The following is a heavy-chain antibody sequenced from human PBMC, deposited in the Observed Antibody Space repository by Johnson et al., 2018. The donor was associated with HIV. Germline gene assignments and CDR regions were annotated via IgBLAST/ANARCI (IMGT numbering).Heavy chain of an antibody. D-gene: IGHD7-27*01. CDR3: ARDQSTGDWGAFDL. CDR1: GFTFSNYG. Sequence: QVQLVESGGGVVQPGGSLRLSCAASGFTFSNYGMHWVRQAPGKGLEWVAFIRYDGTKKYYADSVPGRFIISRDNPKNTLYVQLGTLRAEDTAVYYCARDQSTGDWGAFDLWGQGTLVTVSS. V-gene: IGHV3-30*02. CDR2: IRYDGTKK. J-gene: IGHJ3*01.